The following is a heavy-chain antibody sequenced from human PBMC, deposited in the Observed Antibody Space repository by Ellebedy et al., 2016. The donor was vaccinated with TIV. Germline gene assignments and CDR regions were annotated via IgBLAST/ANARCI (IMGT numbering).Heavy chain of an antibody. V-gene: IGHV1-2*04. CDR3: ARGASSGSYYYYGMDV. CDR1: GYTFTGYY. D-gene: IGHD3-10*01. J-gene: IGHJ6*02. Sequence: ASVKVSCXASGYTFTGYYMHWVRQAPGQGLEWMGWINPNSGGTNYAQKFQGWVTMTRDTSISTAYMELSRLRSDDTAVYYCARGASSGSYYYYGMDVWGQGTTVTVSS. CDR2: INPNSGGT.